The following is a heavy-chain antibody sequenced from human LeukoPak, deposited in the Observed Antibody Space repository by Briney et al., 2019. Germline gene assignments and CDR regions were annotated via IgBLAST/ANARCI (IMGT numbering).Heavy chain of an antibody. CDR3: VRELVVGPAEYFQS. V-gene: IGHV3-7*01. Sequence: GGSLRLSCAASGFTFRNYWMGWVRQAPGKGLEWVANINEDGNEKYYLDSVRGRFIISRDNARNSLFLQMNSLRGEDTGVYYCVRELVVGPAEYFQSWGQGTLVAVSS. J-gene: IGHJ1*01. CDR1: GFTFRNYW. D-gene: IGHD1-26*01. CDR2: INEDGNEK.